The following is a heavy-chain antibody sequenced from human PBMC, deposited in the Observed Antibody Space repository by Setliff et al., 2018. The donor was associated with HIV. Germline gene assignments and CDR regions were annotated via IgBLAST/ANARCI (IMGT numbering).Heavy chain of an antibody. CDR2: TRSRAYSYTT. J-gene: IGHJ4*02. CDR1: GFTVSSVW. CDR3: VKGLLLYTN. V-gene: IGHV3-72*01. Sequence: GSLRLSCAASGFTVSSVWIHWVRQAPGKGLEWVGRTRSRAYSYTTQYAASVKDRFTISRDNSKNTVYLQMNSLSAEDTAVYYCVKGLLLYTNWGQGTLVTVPS. D-gene: IGHD2-2*02.